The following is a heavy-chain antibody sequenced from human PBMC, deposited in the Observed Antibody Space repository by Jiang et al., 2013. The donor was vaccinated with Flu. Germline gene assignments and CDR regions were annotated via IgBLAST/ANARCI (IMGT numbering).Heavy chain of an antibody. CDR2: YNGNT. D-gene: IGHD2/OR15-2a*01. J-gene: IGHJ6*03. CDR3: ARVSAMQPPNTLYFYYYYMDV. Sequence: YNGNTNYAQKLQGRVTMTTDTSTSTAYMELRSLRSDDTAVYYCARVSAMQPPNTLYFYYYYMDVWGKGTTVTVSS. V-gene: IGHV1-18*01.